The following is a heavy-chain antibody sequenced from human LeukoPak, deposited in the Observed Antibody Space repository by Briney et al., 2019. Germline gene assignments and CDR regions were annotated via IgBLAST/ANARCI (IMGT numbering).Heavy chain of an antibody. CDR2: ISAYNGNT. V-gene: IGHV1-18*01. CDR3: ARDCSSTSCPRGAFDI. CDR1: GYTFTSYG. Sequence: ASVKVSCKASGYTFTSYGISWVRQAPGQGLEWMGWISAYNGNTNYAQKLQGRVTMTTDTSTSTAYMELRSLRSGDTAVYYCARDCSSTSCPRGAFDIWGQGTMVTVSS. D-gene: IGHD2-2*01. J-gene: IGHJ3*02.